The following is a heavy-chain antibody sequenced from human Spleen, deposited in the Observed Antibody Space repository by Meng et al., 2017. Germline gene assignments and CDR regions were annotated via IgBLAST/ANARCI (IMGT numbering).Heavy chain of an antibody. CDR3: AHRLTRYNWNFLSFDF. V-gene: IGHV2-5*02. CDR1: GFSLSTSGVG. Sequence: QITLKESGPTLVKPTETLTLTCHFSGFSLSTSGVGVGWIRQPPGKALEWLVVIYWDNDKRYSPSLKSRLTITKDTAKNQVVLTMTNVDPADTATYYCAHRLTRYNWNFLSFDFWGQGILVTVSS. D-gene: IGHD1-7*01. CDR2: IYWDNDK. J-gene: IGHJ4*02.